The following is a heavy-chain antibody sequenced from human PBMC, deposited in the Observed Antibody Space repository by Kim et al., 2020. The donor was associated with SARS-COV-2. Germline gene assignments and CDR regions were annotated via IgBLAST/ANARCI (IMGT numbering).Heavy chain of an antibody. CDR2: IGDGGKYA. CDR1: GFTFSNYA. J-gene: IGHJ6*02. D-gene: IGHD5-12*01. V-gene: IGHV3-23*01. Sequence: GGSLRLSCAASGFTFSNYAMNWVRQAPGKGLEWVSRIGDGGKYAYYADSVKGRFTISRDNSKSTLYLQMNSLRAEDTAVYYCAKALAQDGDVWGQGTTVTVSS. CDR3: AKALAQDGDV.